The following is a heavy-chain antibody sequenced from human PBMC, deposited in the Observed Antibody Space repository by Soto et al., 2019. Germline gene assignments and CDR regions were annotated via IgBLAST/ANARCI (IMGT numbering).Heavy chain of an antibody. J-gene: IGHJ4*02. V-gene: IGHV4-39*01. D-gene: IGHD2-15*01. CDR3: ASLVVLYWPFDY. Sequence: QLQLQESGPGLVKPSETLSLTCTVSGGSVSSSSYYWGWIRQPPGKGLEWIGTIYYGGSTYYNPSLKSRVTISVDTSMNQFSLKLSSVAAEDTAVYYCASLVVLYWPFDYWGQGTLVTVSS. CDR2: IYYGGST. CDR1: GGSVSSSSYY.